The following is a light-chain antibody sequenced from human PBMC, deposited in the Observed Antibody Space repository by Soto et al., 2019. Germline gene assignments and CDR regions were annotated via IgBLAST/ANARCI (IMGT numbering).Light chain of an antibody. CDR1: NSNIGSNT. CDR3: KSYAGSNTYV. J-gene: IGLJ1*01. Sequence: QSVLTQPPSASGTPGQRVTISCSGSNSNIGSNTVNWYQQLPGKAPRLTIYEVFQRPSGVPDRFSGSKSGNTASLTVSGLQAADEADYFCKSYAGSNTYVFGSGTKVTVL. V-gene: IGLV1-44*01. CDR2: EVF.